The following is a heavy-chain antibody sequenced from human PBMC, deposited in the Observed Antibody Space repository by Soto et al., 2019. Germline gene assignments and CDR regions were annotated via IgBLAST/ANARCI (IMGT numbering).Heavy chain of an antibody. V-gene: IGHV3-74*01. D-gene: IGHD2-2*01. J-gene: IGHJ6*02. CDR2: INNGGGHI. CDR1: GFTFSSYW. Sequence: EVQLVESGGDLVQPGGSLRLSCAASGFTFSSYWMYWVHQAPGKGLVWVSRINNGGGHITYADAVKGRFTISRDNAKNTLYLQMNSLRAEDTAVYYCARGYCSSTSCDYYYAMDVWGQGATVTVSS. CDR3: ARGYCSSTSCDYYYAMDV.